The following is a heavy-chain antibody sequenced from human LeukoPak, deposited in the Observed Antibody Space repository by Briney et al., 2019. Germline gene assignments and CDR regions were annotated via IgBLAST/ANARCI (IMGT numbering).Heavy chain of an antibody. D-gene: IGHD3-10*01. V-gene: IGHV3-23*01. CDR3: AKDTIYYYGSGSPSYFDN. Sequence: GGSLRLSCAASGFTLSSYAMSLVRQAPGERPEWVSYISGSGGSTHYPDSLRGRFTISRDTSNNRLYLKMKTLRAEDTAVYYCAKDTIYYYGSGSPSYFDNWGQGTLVIVSS. CDR1: GFTLSSYA. CDR2: ISGSGGST. J-gene: IGHJ4*02.